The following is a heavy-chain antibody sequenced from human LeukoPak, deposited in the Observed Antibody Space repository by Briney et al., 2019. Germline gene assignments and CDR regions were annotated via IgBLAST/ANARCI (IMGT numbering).Heavy chain of an antibody. V-gene: IGHV4-4*07. CDR1: GGSISSYY. D-gene: IGHD2-2*01. CDR2: IYTGGST. Sequence: SETPSLTCTVSGGSISSYYWSWIRQPAGKGLEWIGRIYTGGSTNYNPSLKSRVTMSVDTSKNQFSLKLSSVTAADTAVYYCASSCSSTSCPFDYWGQGTLVTVSS. CDR3: ASSCSSTSCPFDY. J-gene: IGHJ4*02.